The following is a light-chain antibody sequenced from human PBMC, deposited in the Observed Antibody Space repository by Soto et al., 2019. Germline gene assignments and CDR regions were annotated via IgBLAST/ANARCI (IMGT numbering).Light chain of an antibody. CDR2: DVT. CDR1: SSXFGAYNY. Sequence: QSVLTQPASVSGSPGQSITISCTGSSSXFGAYNYVSWYQHHPDKAPKLVIYDVTNRPSGVSNRFSGSKSGNTASLTISGLQAEDEADYYCNSYTSSTTPYVFGTGTKVTVL. CDR3: NSYTSSTTPYV. J-gene: IGLJ1*01. V-gene: IGLV2-14*03.